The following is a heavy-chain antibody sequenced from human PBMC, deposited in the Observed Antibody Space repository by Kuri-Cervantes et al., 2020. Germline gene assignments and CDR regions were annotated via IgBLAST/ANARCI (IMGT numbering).Heavy chain of an antibody. Sequence: GGSLRLSCTTSGFIFGDYAMSWVRQAPEKGLEWIGLIRSKTYSATTENAASVKGRFTISRDDSKSIAYLQMNSLRAEDTAVYYCAKFPPGWFDPWGQGTLVTVSS. V-gene: IGHV3-49*04. J-gene: IGHJ5*02. CDR3: AKFPPGWFDP. D-gene: IGHD2-21*01. CDR2: IRSKTYSATT. CDR1: GFIFGDYA.